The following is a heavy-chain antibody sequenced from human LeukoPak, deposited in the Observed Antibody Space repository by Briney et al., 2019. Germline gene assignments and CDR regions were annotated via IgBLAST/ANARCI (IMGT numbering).Heavy chain of an antibody. CDR1: GFIFSDYY. V-gene: IGHV3-11*01. J-gene: IGHJ5*02. CDR2: ISGSSSNTI. Sequence: GGSLRLSCAASGFIFSDYYMNWIRQAPGKGLEWVSYISGSSSNTIYYADSVKGRFTISRDNAKNSLYLQMNSLRAEDTAVYYCAREREPVTTEFDPWGQGTLVTVSS. CDR3: AREREPVTTEFDP. D-gene: IGHD4-17*01.